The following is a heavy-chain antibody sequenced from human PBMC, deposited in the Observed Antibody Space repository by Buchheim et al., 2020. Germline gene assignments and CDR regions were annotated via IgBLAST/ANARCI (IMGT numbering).Heavy chain of an antibody. CDR1: GYTFTGYY. D-gene: IGHD3-22*01. CDR2: INPNSGGT. V-gene: IGHV1-2*04. J-gene: IGHJ6*02. CDR3: ATYYYDSSGYYSDYYYGMDV. Sequence: QVQLVQSGAEVKKPGASVKVSCKACGYTFTGYYMHWVRQAPGQGLEWMGWINPNSGGTNYAQKFQGWVTMTRDTSISTAYMELSRLRSDDTAVYYCATYYYDSSGYYSDYYYGMDVWGQGTT.